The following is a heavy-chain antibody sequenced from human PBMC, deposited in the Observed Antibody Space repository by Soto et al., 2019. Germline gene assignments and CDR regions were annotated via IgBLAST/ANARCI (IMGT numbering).Heavy chain of an antibody. V-gene: IGHV1-3*01. CDR1: GYTFTYNA. Sequence: QVQLVQSGSEVKKPGASVRVTCKASGYTFTYNAIHWVRQAPGQRLEWMGGINAGNGDTKYSQKFQGRVTITTDTSASTAYMELSSLRSEDTAVYFCARLPRIGVAVYDFWGQGTLVTVSS. J-gene: IGHJ4*02. CDR2: INAGNGDT. D-gene: IGHD6-19*01. CDR3: ARLPRIGVAVYDF.